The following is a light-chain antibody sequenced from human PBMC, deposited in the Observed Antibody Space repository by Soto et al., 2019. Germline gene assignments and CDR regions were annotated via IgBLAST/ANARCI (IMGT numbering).Light chain of an antibody. J-gene: IGKJ2*01. CDR1: QSVLYSSNNNNY. CDR3: QQYYSTLRT. Sequence: DIVMTQSPDSLAVDLGERASINCKSSQSVLYSSNNNNYLAWYQQKPGQPPKLLIYWASTRESGVPDRFSGSGSGTDFTLTISSLQAEDVAVYYCQQYYSTLRTFGQGTKLEIK. CDR2: WAS. V-gene: IGKV4-1*01.